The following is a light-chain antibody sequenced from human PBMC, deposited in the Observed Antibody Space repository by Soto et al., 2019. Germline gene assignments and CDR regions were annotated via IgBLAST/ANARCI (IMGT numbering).Light chain of an antibody. CDR1: SSDVGGYNY. J-gene: IGLJ2*01. Sequence: QSALTQPRSVSGSPGQSVTISCTGTSSDVGGYNYVSWYQQHPGKAPKLMIYDVSKRPCGVPDRFSGSQSGNTASLTISGLQAEDEADYYCCSYAGSYTVVFGGGTKLTVL. CDR3: CSYAGSYTVV. CDR2: DVS. V-gene: IGLV2-11*01.